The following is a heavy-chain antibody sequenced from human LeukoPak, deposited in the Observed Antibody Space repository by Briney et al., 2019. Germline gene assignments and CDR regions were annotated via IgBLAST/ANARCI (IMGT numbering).Heavy chain of an antibody. CDR2: IFYSGGS. J-gene: IGHJ3*02. CDR1: GGSISSYY. CDR3: ARLGSSFDI. Sequence: SSETLSLTCTVSGGSISSYYSTWIRQPPGKGLEWIGYIFYSGGSNYNPSLKSRVTISVDTSKNHFSLKLSSVTAADTAVYYCARLGSSFDIWGQGTMVTVSS. V-gene: IGHV4-59*08. D-gene: IGHD2-15*01.